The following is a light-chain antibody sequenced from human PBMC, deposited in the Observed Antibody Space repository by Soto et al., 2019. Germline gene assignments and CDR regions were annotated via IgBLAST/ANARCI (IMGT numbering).Light chain of an antibody. CDR1: SSDFGNYNL. J-gene: IGLJ1*01. V-gene: IGLV2-23*02. CDR3: SSYAGSSNV. CDR2: EVN. Sequence: QSVLTQPASVSGSPGQSITISCTGTSSDFGNYNLLSWYQQHPGKVPKLIIVEVNKRPSGVSARFSASKSGNTASLTISGLQTEDEADYYCSSYAGSSNVFGTGTKGTVL.